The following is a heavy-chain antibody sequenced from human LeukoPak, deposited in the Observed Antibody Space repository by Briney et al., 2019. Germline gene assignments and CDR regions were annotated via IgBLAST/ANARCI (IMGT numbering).Heavy chain of an antibody. CDR1: GFTFSSYS. CDR2: ISSSSAYI. Sequence: AGGSLRLSCAASGFTFSSYSMNWVRQAPGKGLEWVSSISSSSAYINYADSVKGRFTISRDNAKNSLYLQMNSLRAEDTAVYYCARVDYDVSTGYQSYFEFWGQGTLVTVSS. CDR3: ARVDYDVSTGYQSYFEF. D-gene: IGHD3-9*01. J-gene: IGHJ4*02. V-gene: IGHV3-21*01.